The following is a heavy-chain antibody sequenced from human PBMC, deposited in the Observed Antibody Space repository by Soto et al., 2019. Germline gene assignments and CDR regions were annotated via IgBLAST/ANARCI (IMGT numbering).Heavy chain of an antibody. Sequence: ASVKGACTASGYTFSTYGMHWVRQAPGQSLEWMGWLNGGTGQTRYSQRFQDRVIITRDTSASTGYMELSSLRSEDTAVYYCARGKGMEENYYHYGLDSCGQGTTVIVS. V-gene: IGHV1-3*01. CDR2: LNGGTGQT. CDR3: ARGKGMEENYYHYGLDS. J-gene: IGHJ6*02. CDR1: GYTFSTYG. D-gene: IGHD1-1*01.